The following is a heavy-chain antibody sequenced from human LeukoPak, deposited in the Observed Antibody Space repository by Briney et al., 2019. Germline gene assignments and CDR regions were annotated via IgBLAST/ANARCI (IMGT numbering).Heavy chain of an antibody. Sequence: SETLSLTCTVSGGSISSGNCYWSWIRQPAGKGLEWIGRIYTSGSTNYNPSLKSRVTISVDTSKNQFSLKLSSVTAADTAVYYCARNIPARAPDYSGHGTLVTVSS. CDR3: ARNIPARAPDY. CDR2: IYTSGST. J-gene: IGHJ4*01. CDR1: GGSISSGNCY. V-gene: IGHV4-61*02. D-gene: IGHD6-6*01.